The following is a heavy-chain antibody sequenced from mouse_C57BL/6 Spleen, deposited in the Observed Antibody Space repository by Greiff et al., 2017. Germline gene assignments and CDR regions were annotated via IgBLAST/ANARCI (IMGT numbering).Heavy chain of an antibody. V-gene: IGHV2-2*01. D-gene: IGHD1-1*01. CDR1: GFSLTSYG. CDR3: ARTLLVYAMDY. CDR2: IWSGGST. Sequence: QVQLKESGPGLVQPSQSLSITCTVSGFSLTSYGVHWVRQSPGKGLEWLGVIWSGGSTDYNAAFISRLSISKDNSKSQVFFKMNILQADDTAIYSCARTLLVYAMDYWGQGTSVTVSS. J-gene: IGHJ4*01.